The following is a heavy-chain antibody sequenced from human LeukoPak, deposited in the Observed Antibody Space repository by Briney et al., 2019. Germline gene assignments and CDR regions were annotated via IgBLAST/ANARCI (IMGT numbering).Heavy chain of an antibody. CDR1: GGSISSYY. CDR2: IYYSGST. J-gene: IGHJ4*02. Sequence: SETLSLTCTVSGGSISSYYWSWIRQPPGKGLEWIGYIYYSGSTKYNPSPKSRVTISVETSKNQFSLKLSSVTAADTAVYYCARVTGYMIEDYFDYWGQGTLVTVSS. V-gene: IGHV4-59*01. D-gene: IGHD3-22*01. CDR3: ARVTGYMIEDYFDY.